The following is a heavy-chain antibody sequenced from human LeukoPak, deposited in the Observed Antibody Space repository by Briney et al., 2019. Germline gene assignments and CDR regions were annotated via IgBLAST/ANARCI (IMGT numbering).Heavy chain of an antibody. CDR3: ARQAGDY. J-gene: IGHJ4*02. CDR1: GGSISSYY. Sequence: PSETLSLTCTVSGGSISSYYRSWIRQPPGKGLEWIGYMLYSGSTNYNPSLKSRVTISLDTSKSQFSLQLSSVTAADTAVYYCARQAGDYWGQGTLVTVSS. CDR2: MLYSGST. V-gene: IGHV4-59*01.